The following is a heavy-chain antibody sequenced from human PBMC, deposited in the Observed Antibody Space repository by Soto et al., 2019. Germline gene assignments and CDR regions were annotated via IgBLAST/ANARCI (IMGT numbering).Heavy chain of an antibody. CDR1: NGSVSSSTYY. Sequence: PSETLSLTCTVSNGSVSSSTYYWGWIRQPPGKGLEWIGNVYFGGSTYYNPSLKSRVTISVETSKSQFSLKLSSVTAADTAVYYCAREGDRGYSGYDGGLNVWGKGTKVTVSS. CDR2: VYFGGST. D-gene: IGHD5-12*01. J-gene: IGHJ6*04. CDR3: AREGDRGYSGYDGGLNV. V-gene: IGHV4-39*02.